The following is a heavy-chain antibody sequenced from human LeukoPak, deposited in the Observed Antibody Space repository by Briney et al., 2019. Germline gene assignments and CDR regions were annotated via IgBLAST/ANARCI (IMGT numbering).Heavy chain of an antibody. CDR3: ARDRENIAVAEKLYYFDY. CDR1: GGTFSSYA. Sequence: ASVKVSCKASGGTFSSYAISWVRRAPGQGLEWMGGIIPIFGTANYAQKFQGGVTITADESTSTAYMELSSLRSEDTAVYYCARDRENIAVAEKLYYFDYWGQGTLVTVSS. J-gene: IGHJ4*02. CDR2: IIPIFGTA. V-gene: IGHV1-69*13. D-gene: IGHD6-19*01.